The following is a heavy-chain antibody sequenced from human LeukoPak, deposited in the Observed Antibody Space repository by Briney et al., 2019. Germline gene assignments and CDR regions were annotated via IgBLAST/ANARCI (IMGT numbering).Heavy chain of an antibody. CDR3: AREGYYDFWSGYAHDAFDI. Sequence: SQTLSLTCTVSGDSINSGEHYWSWVRQAPGKGLEWIGHIYYSGNTCYNPSLKSRLTISIDTSKSQVSLNLRSVTAADTAVYYCAREGYYDFWSGYAHDAFDIWGQGTMVTVSS. CDR1: GDSINSGEHY. CDR2: IYYSGNT. D-gene: IGHD3-3*01. V-gene: IGHV4-30-4*01. J-gene: IGHJ3*02.